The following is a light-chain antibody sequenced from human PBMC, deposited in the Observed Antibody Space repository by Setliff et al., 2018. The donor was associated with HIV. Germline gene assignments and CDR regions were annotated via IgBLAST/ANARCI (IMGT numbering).Light chain of an antibody. CDR3: QSYDNSLSGYV. J-gene: IGLJ1*01. CDR1: SSNIGAGFD. Sequence: QSVLTQPPSVPGAPGQRVTISCTGSSSNIGAGFDVHWYQQLPGTAPKLLIYDNMNRPSGVPDRFSGSKSGTSASLVITGLQTEDEADYYCQSYDNSLSGYVFGTGTKVTVL. CDR2: DNM. V-gene: IGLV1-40*01.